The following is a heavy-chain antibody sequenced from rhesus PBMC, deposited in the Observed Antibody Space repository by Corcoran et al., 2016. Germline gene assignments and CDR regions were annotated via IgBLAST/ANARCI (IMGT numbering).Heavy chain of an antibody. J-gene: IGHJ3*01. CDR2: VDPEDGEA. Sequence: EVQLVQSGAEVKKPGASVKISCKASGYTFTDYYLPWVRQVPGKGLEWMGRVDPEDGEAIHAQKCQDRVTITADTSTDTAYMELSSLRSEDTAVYFCATRSNVYGSDAFDFWGQGLRVTVSS. CDR3: ATRSNVYGSDAFDF. CDR1: GYTFTDYY. V-gene: IGHV1-111*02. D-gene: IGHD1-44*02.